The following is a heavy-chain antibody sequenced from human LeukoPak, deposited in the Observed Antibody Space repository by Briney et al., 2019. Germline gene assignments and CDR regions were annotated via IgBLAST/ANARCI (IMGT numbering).Heavy chain of an antibody. V-gene: IGHV3-74*01. Sequence: PGGSLTLSCAPSGNYWMHWVRQAPGKGLVWVSHINSHGSWTSYADSVKGRFTISKDNAKNTVYLQMNSLRAEDTAVYYCVSFYETYWGRGTLVTVSS. CDR1: GNYW. D-gene: IGHD2/OR15-2a*01. CDR2: INSHGSWT. J-gene: IGHJ4*02. CDR3: VSFYETY.